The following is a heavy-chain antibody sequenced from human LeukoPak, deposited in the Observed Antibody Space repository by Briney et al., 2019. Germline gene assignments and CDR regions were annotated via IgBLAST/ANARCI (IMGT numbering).Heavy chain of an antibody. J-gene: IGHJ4*02. CDR3: ASPGSSLTGGPI. D-gene: IGHD3-9*01. CDR2: ISYDGSNK. V-gene: IGHV3-30*03. CDR1: GFTFSSYG. Sequence: GGSLRLSCAASGFTFSSYGMHWVRQAPGKGLEWVAVISYDGSNKYYADSVKGRFTISRDNAGNSLYLQMNSLRAEDTAVYYCASPGSSLTGGPIRGQGSLVTVSA.